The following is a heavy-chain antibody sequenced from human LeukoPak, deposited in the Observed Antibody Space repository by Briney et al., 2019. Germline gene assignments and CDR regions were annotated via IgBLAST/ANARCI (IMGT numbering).Heavy chain of an antibody. Sequence: SETLSLTCTVSGGSISSYYWSWLRQPPGKGLEWIGYIYYSGSTNYNPSLKSRVTISVDTSKNQFSLKLNSVTAADTAVYYCARGAVYGDYELGYFDYWGQGTLVTVSS. CDR2: IYYSGST. CDR3: ARGAVYGDYELGYFDY. V-gene: IGHV4-59*01. CDR1: GGSISSYY. D-gene: IGHD4-17*01. J-gene: IGHJ4*02.